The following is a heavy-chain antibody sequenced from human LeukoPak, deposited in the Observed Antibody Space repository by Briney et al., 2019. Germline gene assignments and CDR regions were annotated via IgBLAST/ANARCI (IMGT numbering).Heavy chain of an antibody. Sequence: PSQTLSLTCTVSGGSISSGSYYWSWIRQPAGKGLEWIGRIYTSGSTTYNPSLESRVTISMDKSKNQFSLKMTSVTAADTAVYYCARGGGTGPTQGSFDYWGQGSLVTVSS. CDR1: GGSISSGSYY. V-gene: IGHV4-61*02. D-gene: IGHD1-1*01. CDR2: IYTSGST. J-gene: IGHJ4*02. CDR3: ARGGGTGPTQGSFDY.